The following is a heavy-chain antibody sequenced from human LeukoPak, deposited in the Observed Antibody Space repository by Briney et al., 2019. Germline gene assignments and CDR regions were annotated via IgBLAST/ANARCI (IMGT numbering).Heavy chain of an antibody. CDR3: ARDFYGDDGHHPFDY. CDR2: IYASGST. V-gene: IGHV4-4*07. Sequence: SETLSLTCSVSGGSISNYDWNWLRQPAGKGLEWIGRIYASGSTNYNPSLKSRVTISMDKSKNHFSLNLKSVTAADTAFYYCARDFYGDDGHHPFDYWGQGIQVTVSS. D-gene: IGHD2/OR15-2a*01. CDR1: GGSISNYD. J-gene: IGHJ4*02.